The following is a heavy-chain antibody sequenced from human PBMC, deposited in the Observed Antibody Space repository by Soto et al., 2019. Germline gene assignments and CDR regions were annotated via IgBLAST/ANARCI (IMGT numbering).Heavy chain of an antibody. CDR1: GFPFSISN. CDR2: ISRSSTYI. CDR3: ARGVLPISSTSWFDP. J-gene: IGHJ5*02. V-gene: IGHV3-21*01. Sequence: EVQLVESGGGLVNPGGSLRLACVVSGFPFSISNMNWVRQAPGKGLEWVSFISRSSTYIYYADSVKGRFTISRDDAENSLFLQMNSLRAEDTAVYYCARGVLPISSTSWFDPSGQGTLVTVSS. D-gene: IGHD3-10*01.